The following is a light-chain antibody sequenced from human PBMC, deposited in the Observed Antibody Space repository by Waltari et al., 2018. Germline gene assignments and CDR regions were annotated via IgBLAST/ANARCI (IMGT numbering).Light chain of an antibody. CDR2: VNSDGSH. J-gene: IGLJ3*02. CDR1: SGHSSNI. CDR3: QTGGHGTWV. Sequence: QLVLTQSPSASASLGASVTLTCTLSSGHSSNIIAWLQQRPEKGPRYLMKVNSDGSHSKGDEIPDRFSGSSSGAERYLTISSVQSEDEADYYCQTGGHGTWVFGGGTTLTVL. V-gene: IGLV4-69*01.